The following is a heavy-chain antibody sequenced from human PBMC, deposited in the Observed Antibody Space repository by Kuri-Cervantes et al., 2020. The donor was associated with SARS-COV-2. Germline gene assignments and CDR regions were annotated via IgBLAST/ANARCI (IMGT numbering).Heavy chain of an antibody. CDR1: GFTFSGYT. J-gene: IGHJ4*02. CDR2: VRSKRFGGAP. Sequence: LSLTCVATGFTFSGYTMNWVRQAPGKGLEWVGLVRSKRFGGAPEYAASVKGRFFISRDESDSIAYLQMNSLRTEDTAVYYCARRSLLDYWGQGTLVTVSS. CDR3: ARRSLLDY. V-gene: IGHV3-49*04.